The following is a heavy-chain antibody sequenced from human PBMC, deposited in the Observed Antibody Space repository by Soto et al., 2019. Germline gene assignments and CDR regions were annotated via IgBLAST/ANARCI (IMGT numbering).Heavy chain of an antibody. D-gene: IGHD2-15*01. Sequence: QVQLQESGPGLVKPSQTLSLTCTVSGDSISSANYYWSWIRQHPGKGLEWIGYINYTGNAYYNPSLKRRLSMSVETSKDQSSLRLSSVTAAVTAVYYCARMFGYCSGDGCYDIDYWGQGTLVTVSS. CDR2: INYTGNA. CDR3: ARMFGYCSGDGCYDIDY. V-gene: IGHV4-31*03. J-gene: IGHJ4*02. CDR1: GDSISSANYY.